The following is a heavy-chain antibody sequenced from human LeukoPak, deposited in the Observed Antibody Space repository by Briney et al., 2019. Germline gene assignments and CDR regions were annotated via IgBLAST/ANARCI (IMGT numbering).Heavy chain of an antibody. D-gene: IGHD3-3*01. J-gene: IGHJ6*02. CDR3: ARDDGVSRFPLVDV. Sequence: GRSLRLSCAASGFTFSSYAMHWVRQAPGKGLEWVAVISYDGSNKYYADSVKGRFTISRDNSKNTLYLQMNSLRAEDTAVYYCARDDGVSRFPLVDVWGQGTTVTVSS. V-gene: IGHV3-30-3*01. CDR2: ISYDGSNK. CDR1: GFTFSSYA.